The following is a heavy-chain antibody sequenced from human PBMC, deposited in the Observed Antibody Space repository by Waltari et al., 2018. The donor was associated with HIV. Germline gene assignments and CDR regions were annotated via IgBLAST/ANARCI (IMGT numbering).Heavy chain of an antibody. D-gene: IGHD3-10*01. V-gene: IGHV3-53*01. Sequence: AESGGRLIQPGGSLGLSCTASNFSVSGKHVTLIGQAPGGSLEWVAVIYPDDTTHYADSVSGRFTISRAKSRTTVLLLMNGLFVDDTATYFCATGVRYYGPWGQGTRVTVSS. CDR2: IYPDDTT. J-gene: IGHJ5*02. CDR1: NFSVSGKH. CDR3: ATGVRYYGP.